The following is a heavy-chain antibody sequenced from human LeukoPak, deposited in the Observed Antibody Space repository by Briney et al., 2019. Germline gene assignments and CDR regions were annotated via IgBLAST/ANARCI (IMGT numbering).Heavy chain of an antibody. CDR1: GYTFTSYG. CDR3: ARDKPTYYDFWSGPTPYYYYGMVV. V-gene: IGHV1-18*01. J-gene: IGHJ6*02. CDR2: ISAYNGNT. Sequence: GASVKVSCKASGYTFTSYGISWVRQAPGQGLEWMGWISAYNGNTNYAQKLQGRVTMTTDTSTSTAYMELRSLRSDDTAVYYCARDKPTYYDFWSGPTPYYYYGMVVWGQGTTVTVSS. D-gene: IGHD3-3*01.